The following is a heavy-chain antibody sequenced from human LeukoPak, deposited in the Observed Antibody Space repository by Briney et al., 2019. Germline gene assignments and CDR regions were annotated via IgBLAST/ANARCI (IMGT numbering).Heavy chain of an antibody. CDR2: IYARGNT. CDR3: ARDSHAYFDAFDI. D-gene: IGHD2/OR15-2a*01. V-gene: IGHV4-61*02. Sequence: PSETLSLTCTVSGGSISGNYYWSWIRQPAGKGLEWIGCIYARGNTNYSPSLKSRVTISVDTSKNQFSLKLSSVTAADTAVYFCARDSHAYFDAFDIWGQGTMVTVSS. J-gene: IGHJ3*02. CDR1: GGSISGNYY.